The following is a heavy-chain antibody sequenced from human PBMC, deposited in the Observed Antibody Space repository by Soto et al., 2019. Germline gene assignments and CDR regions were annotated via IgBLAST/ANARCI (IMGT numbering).Heavy chain of an antibody. V-gene: IGHV3-74*01. D-gene: IGHD3-10*01. CDR1: EFTFSGSS. CDR3: ARGWFGAGV. CDR2: IDKVGTDS. Sequence: EVQLVESGGGLVQPGGSLRLSCAASEFTFSGSSVHWVRQAPGKGLVWVSGIDKVGTDSTYADSVKGRFTSSRDNAKHAAYLQMNSLRVEDAAIYDCARGWFGAGVWGKGTKVTV. J-gene: IGHJ6*03.